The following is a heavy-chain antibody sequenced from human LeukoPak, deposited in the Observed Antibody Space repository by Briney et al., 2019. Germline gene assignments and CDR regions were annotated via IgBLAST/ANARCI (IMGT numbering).Heavy chain of an antibody. CDR3: ALPHSFEYAFDI. Sequence: GASVKVSCKASGYTFTSYAISWVRQAPGQGLEWMGGIIPIFGTANYAQKFQGRVTITADESTSTAYMELSSLRSEDTAVYYCALPHSFEYAFDIWGQGTMVTVSS. CDR2: IIPIFGTA. D-gene: IGHD2-15*01. CDR1: GYTFTSYA. V-gene: IGHV1-69*13. J-gene: IGHJ3*02.